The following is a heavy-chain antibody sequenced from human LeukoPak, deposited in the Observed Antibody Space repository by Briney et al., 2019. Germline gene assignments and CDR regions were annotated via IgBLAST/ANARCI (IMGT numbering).Heavy chain of an antibody. D-gene: IGHD3-16*01. J-gene: IGHJ4*02. V-gene: IGHV3-48*02. Sequence: GGSLRLSCAASGFTFSGSAMNWVRQAPGKGLEWISSISSTGSTIYYADSVKGRFTISRDNAKISLYLQMNSLRDEDTALYYCAKSLVSDSWGQGTLVTVSS. CDR1: GFTFSGSA. CDR2: ISSTGSTI. CDR3: AKSLVSDS.